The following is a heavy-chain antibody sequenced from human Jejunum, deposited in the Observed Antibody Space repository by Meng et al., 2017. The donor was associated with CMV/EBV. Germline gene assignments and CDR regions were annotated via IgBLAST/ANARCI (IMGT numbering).Heavy chain of an antibody. CDR3: ARGWAHLDN. D-gene: IGHD1-26*01. J-gene: IGHJ4*02. CDR1: GFTFSTYG. CDR2: MAEDESKI. Sequence: YGGASGFTFSTYGMTWVRQAPGKGVAWVANMAEDESKIYCVSSVKGRFTISRDNARNSLFLQMNSLRAEDTAVYYCARGWAHLDNWGQGTLVTVSS. V-gene: IGHV3-7*04.